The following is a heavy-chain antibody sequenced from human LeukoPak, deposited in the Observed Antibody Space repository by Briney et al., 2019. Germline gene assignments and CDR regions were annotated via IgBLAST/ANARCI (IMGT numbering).Heavy chain of an antibody. CDR2: ISSSSSYI. CDR1: GFTVSSDY. Sequence: PGGSLRLSCAASGFTVSSDYMSWVRQAPGKGLEWVSSISSSSSYISYADSVKGRFTISRDNAENSLYLQMNSLRAEDTAVYYCARVPLPYCSGGSCYSDYWGRGTLVTVSS. V-gene: IGHV3-21*01. CDR3: ARVPLPYCSGGSCYSDY. D-gene: IGHD2-15*01. J-gene: IGHJ4*02.